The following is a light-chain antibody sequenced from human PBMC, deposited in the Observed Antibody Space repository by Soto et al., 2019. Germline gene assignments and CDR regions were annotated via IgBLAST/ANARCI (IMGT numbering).Light chain of an antibody. CDR3: QQSYSTPPWT. CDR2: GAS. CDR1: QSVSSSN. V-gene: IGKV3-20*01. J-gene: IGKJ1*01. Sequence: EIVLTQSPGTLSLSPGERATLSCRASQSVSSSNLAWYQQKPGQGPRLLIYGASTRATGIPGRFSGSGSGTDFTLTISSLQPEDFATYYCQQSYSTPPWTFGQGTKVDIK.